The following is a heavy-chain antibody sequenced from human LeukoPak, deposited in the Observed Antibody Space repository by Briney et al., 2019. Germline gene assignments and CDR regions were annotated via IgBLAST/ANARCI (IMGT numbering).Heavy chain of an antibody. CDR1: GFTFSSYS. Sequence: GGSLRLSCAASGFTFSSYSMNWVRQAPGKGLEWVSAISGSGGSTYYADSVKGRFTISRDNSNNTLYLQISSLRAGDTAVYYCARHTGSTWSTGYWGQGTLVTVSS. CDR2: ISGSGGST. CDR3: ARHTGSTWSTGY. D-gene: IGHD6-13*01. J-gene: IGHJ4*02. V-gene: IGHV3-23*01.